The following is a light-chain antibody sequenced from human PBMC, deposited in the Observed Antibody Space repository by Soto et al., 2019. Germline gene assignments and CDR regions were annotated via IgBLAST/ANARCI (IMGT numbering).Light chain of an antibody. V-gene: IGLV1-44*01. CDR3: AAWDDSLNGYV. CDR2: TNN. CDR1: SSNIGSNT. Sequence: QSVQTQQPSASGTPEQRVTISCSGSSSNIGSNTVNWYQQLPGTAPKLLIYTNNQRPSGVPDRFSGSKSGTSASLAISGLQSEDEADYYCAAWDDSLNGYVFGTGTKVTVL. J-gene: IGLJ1*01.